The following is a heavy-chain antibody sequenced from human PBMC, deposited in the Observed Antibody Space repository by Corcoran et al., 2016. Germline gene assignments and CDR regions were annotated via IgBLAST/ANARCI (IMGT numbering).Heavy chain of an antibody. J-gene: IGHJ6*02. D-gene: IGHD2-2*01. Sequence: QVQLVQSGAEVKKPGSSVKVSCKASGGTFSSYAISWVRQAPGQGLEWMGGIIPIFGTVNYAQKFQGRVAITADKSTSTAYMELSSLRSEDTAVYYCARVPAAIPYYYGMDVWGQGTTVTVSS. V-gene: IGHV1-69*06. CDR1: GGTFSSYA. CDR2: IIPIFGTV. CDR3: ARVPAAIPYYYGMDV.